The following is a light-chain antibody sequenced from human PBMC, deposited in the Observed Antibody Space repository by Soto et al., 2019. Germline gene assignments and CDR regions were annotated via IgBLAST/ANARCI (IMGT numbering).Light chain of an antibody. J-gene: IGKJ1*01. CDR1: QSVSSSY. V-gene: IGKV3-20*01. CDR3: QQYGSSSWT. CDR2: GAS. Sequence: EIVLTQSPGTLSLSPGERATLSCRASQSVSSSYLAWYQQKPGQAPRLLIYGASSRATGIPDRFSGSGSGTDSTLTISRLEPEDFAVYSCQQYGSSSWTFGHGTKVEIK.